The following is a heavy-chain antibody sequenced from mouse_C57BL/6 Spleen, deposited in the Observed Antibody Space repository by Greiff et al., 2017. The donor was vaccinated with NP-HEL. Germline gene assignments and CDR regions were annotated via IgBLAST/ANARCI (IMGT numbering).Heavy chain of an antibody. V-gene: IGHV1-26*01. CDR1: GYTFTDYY. CDR3: ARLYYFDY. Sequence: LQQSGPELVKPGASVKISCKASGYTFTDYYMNWVKQSHGKSLEWIGDINPNNGGTSYNQKFKGKATLTVDKSSSTAYMELRSLTSEDSAVYYCARLYYFDYWGQGTTLTVSS. CDR2: INPNNGGT. J-gene: IGHJ2*01.